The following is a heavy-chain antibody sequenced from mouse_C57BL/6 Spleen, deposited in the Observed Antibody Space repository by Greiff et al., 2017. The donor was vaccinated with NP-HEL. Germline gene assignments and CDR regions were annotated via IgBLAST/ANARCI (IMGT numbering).Heavy chain of an antibody. CDR1: GYTFTSYW. V-gene: IGHV1-64*01. J-gene: IGHJ4*01. CDR3: ASCYYDYGYAMDY. D-gene: IGHD2-4*01. CDR2: IHPNSGST. Sequence: QVQLQQPGAELVKPGASVKLSCKASGYTFTSYWMHWVKQRPGQGLEWIGMIHPNSGSTNYNEKFKSKATLTVDKSSSTAYMQLSSLTSEDSAVYYCASCYYDYGYAMDYWGQGTSVTVSS.